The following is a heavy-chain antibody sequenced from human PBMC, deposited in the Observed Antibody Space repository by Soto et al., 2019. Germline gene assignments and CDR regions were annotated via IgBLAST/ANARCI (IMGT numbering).Heavy chain of an antibody. J-gene: IGHJ4*02. V-gene: IGHV3-33*01. CDR2: IWYDGSNK. CDR1: GFTFSSYG. D-gene: IGHD2-2*01. CDR3: ARESGQLPFLTLDY. Sequence: GGSLRLSCAASGFTFSSYGMHWVRQAPGKGLEWVAVIWYDGSNKYYADSVKGRFTISRDNSKNTLYLQMNSLRAEDTAVYYCARESGQLPFLTLDYWGQGTLVTVSS.